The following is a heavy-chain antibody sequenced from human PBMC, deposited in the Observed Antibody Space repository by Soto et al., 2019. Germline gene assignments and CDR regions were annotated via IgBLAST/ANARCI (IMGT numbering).Heavy chain of an antibody. CDR3: AKDRDFHGLFDY. CDR2: ISWNSGSI. D-gene: IGHD3-3*01. Sequence: GGSLRLSCAASGFTFDDYAMHWVRQAPGKGLEWVSGISWNSGSIGYADSVKGRFTISRDNAKNSLYLQMNSLRAEDTALYYCAKDRDFHGLFDYWGQGTLVTVSS. V-gene: IGHV3-9*01. CDR1: GFTFDDYA. J-gene: IGHJ4*02.